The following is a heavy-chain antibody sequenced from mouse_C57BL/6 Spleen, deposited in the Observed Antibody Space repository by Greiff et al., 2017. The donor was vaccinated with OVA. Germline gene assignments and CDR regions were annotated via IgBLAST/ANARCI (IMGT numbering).Heavy chain of an antibody. V-gene: IGHV1-50*01. CDR1: GYTFTSYW. Sequence: QVHVKQSGAELVKPGASVKLSCKASGYTFTSYWMQWVKQRPGQGLAWIGEIDPSDSYTNYNQKFKGKATLTVDTSSSTAYMQRSSLTSEDAAVYYCARGRTFDYWGQGTTLTVSS. CDR2: IDPSDSYT. J-gene: IGHJ2*01. CDR3: ARGRTFDY.